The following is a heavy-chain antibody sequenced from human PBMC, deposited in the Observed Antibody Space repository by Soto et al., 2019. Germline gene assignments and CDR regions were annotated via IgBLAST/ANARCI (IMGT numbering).Heavy chain of an antibody. CDR1: GGSISTYY. Sequence: QVQLQQSGPGLVKPSETLSLTCTVSGGSISTYYWSWIRQPPGKGLEWIGYIYYGGSANYNPSLESRVTISLDRSKKQFSLRLNSMTAADTAVYYCSRGGHCTDGVCSALDYWGQGTLVTVSS. J-gene: IGHJ4*02. CDR2: IYYGGSA. V-gene: IGHV4-59*08. CDR3: SRGGHCTDGVCSALDY. D-gene: IGHD2-8*01.